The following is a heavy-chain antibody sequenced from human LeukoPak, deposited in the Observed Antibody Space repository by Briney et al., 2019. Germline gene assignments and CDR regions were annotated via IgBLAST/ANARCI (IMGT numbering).Heavy chain of an antibody. CDR1: EFSVGSNY. Sequence: GGSLRLSCAASEFSVGSNYMTWVRQAPGKGLEWVSSISSSSSYIYYADSVKGRFTISRDNAKNSLYLQMNSLRAEDTAVYYCARGNGYYYDSSGFFDYWGQGTLVTVSS. CDR3: ARGNGYYYDSSGFFDY. CDR2: ISSSSSYI. J-gene: IGHJ4*02. V-gene: IGHV3-21*01. D-gene: IGHD3-22*01.